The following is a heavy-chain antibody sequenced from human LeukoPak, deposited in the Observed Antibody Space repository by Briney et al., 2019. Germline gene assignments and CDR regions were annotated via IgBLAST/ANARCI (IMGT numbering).Heavy chain of an antibody. CDR2: INHSGST. Sequence: SETLSLTCAVYGGSFSGYYWSWIRQPPGKGLEWIGEINHSGSTNYNPSLMSRVTISVDTSKNQFSLKPSSVTAADTAVYYCARDTGYMDVWGKGTTVTVSS. CDR1: GGSFSGYY. V-gene: IGHV4-34*01. D-gene: IGHD5-18*01. CDR3: ARDTGYMDV. J-gene: IGHJ6*03.